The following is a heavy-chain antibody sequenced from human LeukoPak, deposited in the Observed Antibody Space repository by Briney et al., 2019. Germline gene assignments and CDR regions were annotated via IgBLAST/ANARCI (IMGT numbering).Heavy chain of an antibody. CDR3: ARIPSGSYNQYDY. D-gene: IGHD1-26*01. Sequence: SETLSLTCTVSGGSISSYDWGWIRQPAGKGLEWIGRIYTSGSTNYNPSLKSRVTTSVDTSKNQFSLYLSSVTAADTAVYYCARIPSGSYNQYDYWGQGTLVTVSS. J-gene: IGHJ4*02. V-gene: IGHV4-4*07. CDR2: IYTSGST. CDR1: GGSISSYD.